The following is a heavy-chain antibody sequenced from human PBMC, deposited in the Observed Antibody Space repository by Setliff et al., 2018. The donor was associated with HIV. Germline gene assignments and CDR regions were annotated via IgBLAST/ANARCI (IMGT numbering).Heavy chain of an antibody. CDR2: IHHSGSY. V-gene: IGHV4-31*03. D-gene: IGHD3-9*01. CDR1: GVSINSDGYY. CDR3: ARAPRLTRIFTPLYFDY. J-gene: IGHJ4*02. Sequence: PSETLSLTCTVSGVSINSDGYYWGWIRQHPGKGLEWIGYIHHSGSYYYNPSLKSRLTISVDTSKNQFSLRLDSVTAADTDVYYCARAPRLTRIFTPLYFDYWGQGALVTVSS.